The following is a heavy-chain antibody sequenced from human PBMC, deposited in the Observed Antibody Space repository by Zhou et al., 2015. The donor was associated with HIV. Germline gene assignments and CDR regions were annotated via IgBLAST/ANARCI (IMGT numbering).Heavy chain of an antibody. CDR2: ISAYNGNT. J-gene: IGHJ4*02. CDR3: ARIGVVVVAVWSVGADSPFDY. CDR1: GYTFTSYG. D-gene: IGHD2-15*01. Sequence: QVQLVQSGAEVKKPGASVKVSCKASGYTFTSYGISWVRQAPGQGLEWMGWISAYNGNTNYAQKLQGRVTMTTDTSTSTAYMELRSLRSDDTAVYYCARIGVVVVAVWSVGADSPFDYWGQGTLVTVSS. V-gene: IGHV1-18*01.